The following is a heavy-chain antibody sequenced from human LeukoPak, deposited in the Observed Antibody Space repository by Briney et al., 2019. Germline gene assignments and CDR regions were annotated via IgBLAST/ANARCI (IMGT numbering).Heavy chain of an antibody. CDR1: AYSVSSGFF. D-gene: IGHD3-10*01. Sequence: SETLSLTCSVSAYSVSSGFFWGWIRQPPGKGLEWIGSIYHSGNTYYNPSLKSRVTISVDTSKNQFSLRLTSVTAADTAVYYCVRYGSGTYSTPCNYWGQGTLVTVSS. CDR3: VRYGSGTYSTPCNY. CDR2: IYHSGNT. V-gene: IGHV4-38-2*02. J-gene: IGHJ4*02.